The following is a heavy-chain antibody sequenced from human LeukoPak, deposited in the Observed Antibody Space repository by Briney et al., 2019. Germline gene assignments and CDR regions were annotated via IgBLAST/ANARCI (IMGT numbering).Heavy chain of an antibody. CDR3: ARVTMVPGEFDY. D-gene: IGHD3-10*01. Sequence: GGSLTLSCAASGFTFSSYGMHGVRQAPGKGLEWVAVIWYDGSNKYYADSVKGRFTISRDNSKNTLYLQMNSLRAEDTAVYYCARVTMVPGEFDYWGQGTLVTVSS. CDR2: IWYDGSNK. CDR1: GFTFSSYG. J-gene: IGHJ4*02. V-gene: IGHV3-33*01.